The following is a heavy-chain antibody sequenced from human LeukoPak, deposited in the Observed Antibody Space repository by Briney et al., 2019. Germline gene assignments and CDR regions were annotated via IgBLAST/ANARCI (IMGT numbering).Heavy chain of an antibody. Sequence: GGSLRLSCAASGFTFSSYEMNWVRQAPGKGLEWVSAISGSGGSTYYADSVKGRFTISRDNSKNTLYLQMNSLRAEDTAVYYCAKVAIVVVVAATFDAFDIWGQGTMVTVSS. CDR3: AKVAIVVVVAATFDAFDI. D-gene: IGHD2-15*01. CDR1: GFTFSSYE. V-gene: IGHV3-23*01. J-gene: IGHJ3*02. CDR2: ISGSGGST.